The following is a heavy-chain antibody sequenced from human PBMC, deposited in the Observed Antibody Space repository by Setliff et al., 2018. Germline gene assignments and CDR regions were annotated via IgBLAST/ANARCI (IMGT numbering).Heavy chain of an antibody. D-gene: IGHD1-7*01. V-gene: IGHV1-18*01. Sequence: ASVKVSCKTSGYTFINYGLSWMRQAPGQGLEWMGWISASNGDTNYAEDPQGRVTMTTDISTSTAYMELRSLRSDDTAVYYCARDEDRNEMEIQGYWGQGTRVTVSS. CDR3: ARDEDRNEMEIQGY. J-gene: IGHJ4*02. CDR2: ISASNGDT. CDR1: GYTFINYG.